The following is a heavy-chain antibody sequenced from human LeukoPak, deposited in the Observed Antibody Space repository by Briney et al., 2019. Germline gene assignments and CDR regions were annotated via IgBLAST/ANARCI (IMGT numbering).Heavy chain of an antibody. CDR2: IYNSGST. CDR1: GGSISSYY. J-gene: IGHJ4*02. Sequence: SEPLSLTCPVSGGSISSYYWSWIRQPPGKGLESIGYIYNSGSTNNTTFLRSRVTISVDTYKNQFSLKLSSVTAADTAVYYCARHSMGALHDYWGQGTLVTVSS. CDR3: ARHSMGALHDY. V-gene: IGHV4-59*08. D-gene: IGHD1-26*01.